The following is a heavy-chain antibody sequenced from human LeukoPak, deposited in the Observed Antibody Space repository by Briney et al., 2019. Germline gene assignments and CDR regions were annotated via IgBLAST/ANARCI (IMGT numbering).Heavy chain of an antibody. V-gene: IGHV3-21*01. CDR3: ARVGGYDAFDI. Sequence: GGSLRLSCAASGFTFSSYSMNWVRQAPGKGLEWVSSISSSSSYIYYADSVKGRFTISRDNAKNSLYLQINSLRAEDTAVYYCARVGGYDAFDIWGQGTMVTVSS. J-gene: IGHJ3*02. CDR2: ISSSSSYI. CDR1: GFTFSSYS. D-gene: IGHD6-25*01.